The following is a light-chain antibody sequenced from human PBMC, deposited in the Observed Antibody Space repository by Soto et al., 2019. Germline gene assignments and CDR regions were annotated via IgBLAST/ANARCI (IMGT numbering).Light chain of an antibody. CDR2: AAS. Sequence: DIQMTQSPSSLSASVGDRVTITCRASQSISSYLNWYQQKPGKAPNLLIYAASSLQRGVQSKFSGSGSGTDFTLTISSLQPEDFATYHCQQSYSSPFTFGPGTKVDI. CDR1: QSISSY. V-gene: IGKV1-39*01. CDR3: QQSYSSPFT. J-gene: IGKJ3*01.